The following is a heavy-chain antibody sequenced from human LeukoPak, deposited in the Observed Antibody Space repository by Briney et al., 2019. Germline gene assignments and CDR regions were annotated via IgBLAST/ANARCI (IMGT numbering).Heavy chain of an antibody. J-gene: IGHJ4*02. CDR3: TTAGYCGGDCYSGDFDY. D-gene: IGHD2-21*02. CDR1: GFTFSDYY. Sequence: PGGSLRLSCAASGFTFSDYYMSWIRQAPGKGLEWVSYISSSGSTIYYADSVKGRFTISRDNAKNSLYLQMNSLKTEDTAVYYCTTAGYCGGDCYSGDFDYWGQGTLVTVSS. V-gene: IGHV3-11*01. CDR2: ISSSGSTI.